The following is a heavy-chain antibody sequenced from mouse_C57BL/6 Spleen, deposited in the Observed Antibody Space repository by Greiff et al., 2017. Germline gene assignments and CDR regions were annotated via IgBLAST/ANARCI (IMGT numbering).Heavy chain of an antibody. J-gene: IGHJ4*01. CDR3: ARRGFAMDY. CDR1: GFSLTSYG. D-gene: IGHD3-1*01. V-gene: IGHV2-2*01. Sequence: QVQLKQSGPGLVQPSQSLSITCTVSGFSLTSYGVHWVRQSPGKGLEWLGVIWSGGSTDYNAAFISRLSISKDNSKSQVFFKMNSLQAYDTAIYYCARRGFAMDYWGQGTSVTVSS. CDR2: IWSGGST.